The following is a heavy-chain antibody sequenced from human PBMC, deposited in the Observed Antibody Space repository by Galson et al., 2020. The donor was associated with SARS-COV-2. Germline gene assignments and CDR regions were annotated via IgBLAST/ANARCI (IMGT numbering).Heavy chain of an antibody. CDR1: GFTFNSYA. CDR3: AKDLGSYGSGTR. CDR2: ISGSGGST. Sequence: GASLKISCAASGFTFNSYAMSWVRQAPGKGLEWVSAISGSGGSTYYADSVKGRFTISRDNSKNTLYLQMNSLRAEDTAVYYCAKDLGSYGSGTRWGQGTLVTISS. J-gene: IGHJ4*02. D-gene: IGHD3-10*01. V-gene: IGHV3-23*01.